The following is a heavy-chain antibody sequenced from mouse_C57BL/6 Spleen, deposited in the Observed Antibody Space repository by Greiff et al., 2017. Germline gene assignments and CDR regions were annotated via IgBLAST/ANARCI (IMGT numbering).Heavy chain of an antibody. CDR1: GFTFSDYG. D-gene: IGHD2-5*01. Sequence: EVMLVESGGGLVKPGGSLKLSCAASGFTFSDYGMHWVRQAPEKGLEWVAYISSGSSTIYYADTVKGRFTISRDNAKNTLFLQMTSLRSDDTAMYYCARPYSNYDYAMDYWGQGTSVTVSS. V-gene: IGHV5-17*01. CDR2: ISSGSSTI. CDR3: ARPYSNYDYAMDY. J-gene: IGHJ4*01.